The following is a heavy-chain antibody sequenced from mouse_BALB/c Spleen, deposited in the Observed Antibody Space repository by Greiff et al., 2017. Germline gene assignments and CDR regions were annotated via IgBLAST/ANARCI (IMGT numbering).Heavy chain of an antibody. V-gene: IGHV1-63*01. J-gene: IGHJ4*01. CDR3: ARGDRYDVGYYAMDY. CDR1: GYAFTNYW. Sequence: VQLVESGAELVRPGTSVKISCKASGYAFTNYWLGWVKQRPGHGLEWIGDIYPGSGNTYYNEKFKGKATLTADKSSSTAYMQLSSLTSEDSAVYFCARGDRYDVGYYAMDYWGQGTSVTVSS. D-gene: IGHD2-14*01. CDR2: IYPGSGNT.